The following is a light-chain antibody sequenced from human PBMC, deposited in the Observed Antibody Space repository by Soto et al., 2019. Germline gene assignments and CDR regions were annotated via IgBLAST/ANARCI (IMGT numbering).Light chain of an antibody. J-gene: IGKJ3*01. V-gene: IGKV3-15*01. Sequence: EIVMTQSPATLSVSPGERATLSCRASQSISSNLAWYQQKPGQAPRLLIYGASTRATGIPATFSGSGSGTEFTLTISSLHSEDFAVYYCHQYNNWPFTFGPVTKVDIK. CDR2: GAS. CDR3: HQYNNWPFT. CDR1: QSISSN.